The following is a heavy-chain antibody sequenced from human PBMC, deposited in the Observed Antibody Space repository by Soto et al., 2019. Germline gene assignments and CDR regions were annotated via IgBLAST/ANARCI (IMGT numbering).Heavy chain of an antibody. D-gene: IGHD3-16*02. J-gene: IGHJ3*02. V-gene: IGHV1-8*01. CDR3: ARGRNYVWGSYRSVAFDI. CDR2: MNPNSGNT. CDR1: GYTFTSYD. Sequence: QVQLVQSGAEVKKPGASVKVSCKASGYTFTSYDINWVRQATGQGLEWMGWMNPNSGNTGYAQKFQGRVTMTRNTSISTAYMELSSLRSEDTAVYYCARGRNYVWGSYRSVAFDIWGQGTMVTVSS.